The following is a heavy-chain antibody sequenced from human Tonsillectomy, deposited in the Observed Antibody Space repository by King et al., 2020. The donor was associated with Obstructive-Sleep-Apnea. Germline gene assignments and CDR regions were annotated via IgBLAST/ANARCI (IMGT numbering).Heavy chain of an antibody. Sequence: VQLVESGGGLVRPGGSLRLSCASSGFTFSSYAMTWVRQAPGKGLEWCSAISVSGGSRYFADSVKGRFTISRDNSKNTRYLQMNSLRAEDTAVYYCAKLLWFGELFGKYGMDVWGQGTTVTVSS. CDR3: AKLLWFGELFGKYGMDV. D-gene: IGHD3-10*01. J-gene: IGHJ6*02. V-gene: IGHV3-23*04. CDR2: ISVSGGSR. CDR1: GFTFSSYA.